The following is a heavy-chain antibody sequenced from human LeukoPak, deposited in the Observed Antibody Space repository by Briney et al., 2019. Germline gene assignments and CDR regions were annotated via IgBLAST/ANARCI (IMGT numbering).Heavy chain of an antibody. D-gene: IGHD3-16*01. CDR2: INSDGSGT. CDR1: GFTFNHYW. CDR3: ARGKDGVWAFDI. V-gene: IGHV3-74*01. J-gene: IGHJ3*02. Sequence: GGSLRLSCGASGFTFNHYWMHWVRHAPGMGLVWVSRINSDGSGTTYANSVKGRVTISRDNAKNTLYLQMNSLRAEDAAVYYCARGKDGVWAFDIWGQGTTVTVSS.